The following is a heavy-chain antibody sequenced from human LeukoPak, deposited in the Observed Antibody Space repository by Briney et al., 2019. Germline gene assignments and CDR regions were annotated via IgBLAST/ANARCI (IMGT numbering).Heavy chain of an antibody. Sequence: PSETLSLTGTVSGGSISSYYWSWIRQPPGKGLEWIGYIYYSGSTNYNPSLKSRVTISVDTSKNQFSLKLSSVTAADTAVYYCARTIVVVPAYYFDYWGQGTLVTVSS. CDR3: ARTIVVVPAYYFDY. D-gene: IGHD2-2*01. J-gene: IGHJ4*02. CDR1: GGSISSYY. CDR2: IYYSGST. V-gene: IGHV4-59*01.